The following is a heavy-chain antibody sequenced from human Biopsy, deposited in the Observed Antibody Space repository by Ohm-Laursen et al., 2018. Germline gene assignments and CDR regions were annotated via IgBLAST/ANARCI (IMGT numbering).Heavy chain of an antibody. V-gene: IGHV1-2*02. CDR2: INCKTGAT. Sequence: SVKVSCKASSYTFTDYNIHWMRQAPGQGLEWLGYINCKTGATNYAQKIQGTVTMTRDTSISTAYLALGSLRTADTAIYYCARDPLNGHKHFDYWGQGSLVTVSS. D-gene: IGHD2-8*01. CDR3: ARDPLNGHKHFDY. CDR1: SYTFTDYN. J-gene: IGHJ4*02.